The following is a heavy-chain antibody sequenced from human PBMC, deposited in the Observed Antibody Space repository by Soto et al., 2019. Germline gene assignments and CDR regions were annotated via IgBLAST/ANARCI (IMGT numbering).Heavy chain of an antibody. D-gene: IGHD4-17*01. V-gene: IGHV1-24*01. CDR2: GET. CDR3: ATDRLGYGDYEYYFDY. Sequence: GETIYAQKFQGRVTMTEDTSTDTAYMELSSLRSEDTAVYYCATDRLGYGDYEYYFDYWGQGTLVTVSS. J-gene: IGHJ4*02.